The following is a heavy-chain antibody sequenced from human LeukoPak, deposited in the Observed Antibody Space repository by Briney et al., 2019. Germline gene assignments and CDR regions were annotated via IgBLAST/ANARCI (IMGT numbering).Heavy chain of an antibody. D-gene: IGHD3-10*01. CDR1: GYTFTGYY. Sequence: GASVKVSCKASGYTFTGYYMHWVRQAPGQGLEWMGWINPNSGGTNYAQKFQGRVTMTRDTSISTAYMELSRLRSDDTAVYYCARDGDLVPPGHFDYWGQGTLVTVSS. CDR3: ARDGDLVPPGHFDY. V-gene: IGHV1-2*02. J-gene: IGHJ4*02. CDR2: INPNSGGT.